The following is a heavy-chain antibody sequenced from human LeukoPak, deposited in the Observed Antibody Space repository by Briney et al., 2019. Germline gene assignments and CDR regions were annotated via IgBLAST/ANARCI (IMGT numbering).Heavy chain of an antibody. D-gene: IGHD3-22*01. CDR1: GFTFSSYA. CDR3: ARTLVVVMYYGMDV. CDR2: ISYDGSNK. J-gene: IGHJ6*02. Sequence: GGSLRLSCAASGFTFSSYAMHWVRQAPGKGLEWVAVISYDGSNKYYADSVKGRFTISRDNSKNTLYLQMNSLRAEDTAVYYCARTLVVVMYYGMDVWGQGTTVTVSS. V-gene: IGHV3-30-3*01.